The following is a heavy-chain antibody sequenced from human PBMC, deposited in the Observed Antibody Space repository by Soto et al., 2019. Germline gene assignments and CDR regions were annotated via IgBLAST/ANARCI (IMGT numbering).Heavy chain of an antibody. Sequence: ASVKVSCKASGGTFSSYAISWVRQAPGQGLEWMGGIIPIFGTANYAQKFQGRVTITADESTSTAYMELSSLRSEDTAVYYCARVLSPDDSSGYLDYWGQGTLVTVSS. J-gene: IGHJ4*02. CDR1: GGTFSSYA. D-gene: IGHD3-22*01. CDR3: ARVLSPDDSSGYLDY. V-gene: IGHV1-69*13. CDR2: IIPIFGTA.